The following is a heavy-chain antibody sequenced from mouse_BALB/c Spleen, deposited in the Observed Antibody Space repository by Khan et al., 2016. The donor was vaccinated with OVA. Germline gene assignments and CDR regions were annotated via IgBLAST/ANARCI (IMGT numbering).Heavy chain of an antibody. CDR1: GFSFSNFG. J-gene: IGHJ3*01. D-gene: IGHD1-1*02. V-gene: IGHV5-17*02. CDR3: VRDYCGSFAY. Sequence: EVELVESGGGLVKPGGSRKLSCAASGFSFSNFGMSWVRQAPAKGLEWVAYISSDSYSIYYADTVRGRFTISRDNPKNTLYLQMTSLRSEDTAMYYCVRDYCGSFAYWGQGTLVTVSA. CDR2: ISSDSYSI.